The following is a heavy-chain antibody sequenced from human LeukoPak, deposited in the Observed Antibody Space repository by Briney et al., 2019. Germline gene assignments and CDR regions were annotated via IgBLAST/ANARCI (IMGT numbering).Heavy chain of an antibody. CDR2: INTNTGNP. V-gene: IGHV7-4-1*02. J-gene: IGHJ3*02. Sequence: ASVKVSCKASGYTLNSYPVNWVRQAPGQGLEWMGWINTNTGNPTYAQGLTGRFVFSLDTSVSTAYLQISSLKAEDTAVYYCARPWFGEVLDAFDIWGQGTMVTVSS. CDR3: ARPWFGEVLDAFDI. CDR1: GYTLNSYP. D-gene: IGHD3-10*01.